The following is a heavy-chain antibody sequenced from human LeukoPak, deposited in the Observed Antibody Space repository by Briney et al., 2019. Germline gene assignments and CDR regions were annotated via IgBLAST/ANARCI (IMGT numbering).Heavy chain of an antibody. J-gene: IGHJ4*02. D-gene: IGHD6-13*01. Sequence: GGSLRLSCAASGFSVSNNYMSWVRQAPGKGLEWVSIIYSDGRTYYADSVKGRFTISRDNSKNTLDLQMNSLRVEDAAVYYCARDTNSWLRADYWGQGTLVTVSS. CDR2: IYSDGRT. CDR3: ARDTNSWLRADY. CDR1: GFSVSNNY. V-gene: IGHV3-66*01.